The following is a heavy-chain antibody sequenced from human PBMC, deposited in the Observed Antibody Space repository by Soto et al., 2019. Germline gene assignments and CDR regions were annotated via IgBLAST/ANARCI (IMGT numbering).Heavy chain of an antibody. CDR3: ARTGDGRHDFLDY. J-gene: IGHJ4*02. Sequence: EVHLEESGGGLVQPAGSLRLSCAASGFTFSSYWMNWVRQAPGKGLEWVANINQDGSDNNLVASVKGRFTISRDNAKNSRFLQMNALRVEDTAVYYCARTGDGRHDFLDYWGQGILVSVSS. V-gene: IGHV3-7*01. D-gene: IGHD1-1*01. CDR2: INQDGSDN. CDR1: GFTFSSYW.